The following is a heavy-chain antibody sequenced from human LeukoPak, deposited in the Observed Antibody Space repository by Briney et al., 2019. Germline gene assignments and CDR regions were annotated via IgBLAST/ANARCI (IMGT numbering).Heavy chain of an antibody. CDR2: INPSGGST. V-gene: IGHV1-46*01. CDR1: GYTFTSYY. CDR3: ARDREEVVPAAPPLDYGMDV. Sequence: ASVKVSCKASGYTFTSYYMHWARQAPGQGLEWMGIINPSGGSTSYAQKFQGRVTMTRDTSTSTVYMELSSLRSEDTAAYYCARDREEVVPAAPPLDYGMDVWGQGTTVTVSS. D-gene: IGHD2-2*01. J-gene: IGHJ6*02.